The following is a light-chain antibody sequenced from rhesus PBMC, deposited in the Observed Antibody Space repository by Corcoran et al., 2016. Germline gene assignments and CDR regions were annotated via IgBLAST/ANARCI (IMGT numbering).Light chain of an antibody. CDR1: SSDIGGYNR. Sequence: QVAPPQSPSVSGAPGQSVTISCTGTSSDIGGYNRVSWYQQHPGKAPKLMIYEVSKRPSGVSDRFSGSKSGNTASLTISGLQPEDDDDYYCSSDASSSTFIFGTGTRLTVL. V-gene: IGLV2-13*03. CDR3: SSDASSSTFI. J-gene: IGLJ1*01. CDR2: EVS.